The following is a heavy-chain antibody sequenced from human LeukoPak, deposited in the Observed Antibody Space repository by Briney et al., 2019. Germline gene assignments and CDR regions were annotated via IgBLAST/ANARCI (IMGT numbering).Heavy chain of an antibody. CDR3: AREVLGRRAYYYGSGSYFFDY. CDR1: GGSISSGGYY. Sequence: PSQTLSLTCTVSGGSISSGGYYWSWIRQHPGKGLEWIGSIYHSGSTYYNPSLKSRVTISVDTSKNQFSLKLSSVTAADTAVYYCAREVLGRRAYYYGSGSYFFDYWGQGTLVTVSS. V-gene: IGHV4-39*07. CDR2: IYHSGST. J-gene: IGHJ4*02. D-gene: IGHD3-10*01.